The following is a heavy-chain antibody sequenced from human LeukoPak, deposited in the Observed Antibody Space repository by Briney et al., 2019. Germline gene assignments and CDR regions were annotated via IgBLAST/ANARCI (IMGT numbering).Heavy chain of an antibody. CDR1: LGSHSGYY. CDR3: ARRAFPHGMDV. V-gene: IGHV4-34*01. D-gene: IGHD2/OR15-2a*01. Sequence: SHTLSLTHAAYLGSHSGYYWSSNRHTPRKALEPNREIHHSGSTNYNPSPKSRVTISVDTPKNQFSLTLSSVTAADTAVYYCARRAFPHGMDVWGKGTTVTVSS. CDR2: IHHSGST. J-gene: IGHJ6*04.